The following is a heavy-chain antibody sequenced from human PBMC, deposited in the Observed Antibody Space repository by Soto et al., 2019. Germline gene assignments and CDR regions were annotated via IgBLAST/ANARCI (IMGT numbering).Heavy chain of an antibody. V-gene: IGHV1-2*02. J-gene: IGHJ5*02. Sequence: ASVKVSCKASGYTFTGYYMHWVRQAPGQGLEWMGWINPNSGGTNYAQKFQGRVTMTRDTSISTAYMELSRLRSDDTAVYYCARVPPSGGSSWPNWFDPWGQGTLVTVSS. CDR1: GYTFTGYY. CDR2: INPNSGGT. CDR3: ARVPPSGGSSWPNWFDP. D-gene: IGHD6-13*01.